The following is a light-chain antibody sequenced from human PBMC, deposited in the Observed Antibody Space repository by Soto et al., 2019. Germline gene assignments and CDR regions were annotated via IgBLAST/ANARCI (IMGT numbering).Light chain of an antibody. V-gene: IGKV3-20*01. CDR2: DAS. CDR3: QQCATSPLT. Sequence: EIVLTQSPGTLSLSPGERATLSCRASQSVGNNYLAWYRQKPGQAPRLLIYDASNRATGIPDRFSGSGSETDFTLTISRLEPEDFAVYYCQQCATSPLTFGGGTKVEIK. J-gene: IGKJ4*01. CDR1: QSVGNNY.